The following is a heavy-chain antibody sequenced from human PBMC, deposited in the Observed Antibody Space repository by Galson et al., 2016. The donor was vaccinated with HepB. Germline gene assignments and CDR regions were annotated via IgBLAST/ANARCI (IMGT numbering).Heavy chain of an antibody. V-gene: IGHV3-21*01. J-gene: IGHJ6*02. Sequence: SLRLSCAASEFTFSSYWMYWVRQAPGKGLVWVPAITSSGSLTYYADSVKGRFTISRDNAKKSLYLQMKSLRAEDTAVYYCARSYGIRAGTTVYGMDVWGQGTTVTVSS. D-gene: IGHD1-1*01. CDR3: ARSYGIRAGTTVYGMDV. CDR2: ITSSGSLT. CDR1: EFTFSSYW.